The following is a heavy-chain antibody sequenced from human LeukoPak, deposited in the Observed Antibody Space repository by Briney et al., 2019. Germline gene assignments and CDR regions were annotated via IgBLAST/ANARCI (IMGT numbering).Heavy chain of an antibody. V-gene: IGHV5-51*01. Sequence: GEYLKISCQVSGYIFTHYWIGWVRQMPGNGLESMGIIYPADSDTTYSPSFQGQVTISVDKSISTVYLQWSSLKASDTAMYYCARQSRDGSKTRGYYFDYWGQGPLVTVSS. J-gene: IGHJ4*02. D-gene: IGHD3-10*01. CDR2: IYPADSDT. CDR3: ARQSRDGSKTRGYYFDY. CDR1: GYIFTHYW.